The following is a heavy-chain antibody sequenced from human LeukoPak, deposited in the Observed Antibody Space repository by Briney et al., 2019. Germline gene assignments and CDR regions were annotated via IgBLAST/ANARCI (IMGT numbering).Heavy chain of an antibody. V-gene: IGHV5-51*01. D-gene: IGHD5-24*01. CDR2: IYPGDSDT. CDR3: ASLKDGYNYLDFDY. Sequence: GESLKISCKGSGHSFTNYWIGWVRQMPGKGLEWMGIIYPGDSDTRYSPSFQGQVIISADKSISTAYLQWSSLKASDTAMYYCASLKDGYNYLDFDYWGQGTLVTVSS. CDR1: GHSFTNYW. J-gene: IGHJ4*02.